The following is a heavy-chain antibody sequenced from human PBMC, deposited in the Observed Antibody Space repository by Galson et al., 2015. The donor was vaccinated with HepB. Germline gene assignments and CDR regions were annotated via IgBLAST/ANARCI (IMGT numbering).Heavy chain of an antibody. V-gene: IGHV3-30-3*01. Sequence: SLRLSCAASGFTLSSYAMHWVRQAPGKGLEWVAVISYDGSNKYYADSVKGRFTISRDNSKNTLYLQMNSLRAEDTAVYYCARGAQARYCSSTSCYGGRGRYGMDVWGQGTTVAVSS. CDR2: ISYDGSNK. CDR3: ARGAQARYCSSTSCYGGRGRYGMDV. CDR1: GFTLSSYA. D-gene: IGHD2-2*01. J-gene: IGHJ6*02.